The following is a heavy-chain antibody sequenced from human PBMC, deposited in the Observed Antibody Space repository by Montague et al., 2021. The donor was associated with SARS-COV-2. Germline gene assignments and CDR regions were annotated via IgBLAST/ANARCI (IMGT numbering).Heavy chain of an antibody. CDR2: INHSGST. Sequence: SETLSLTCAVYGGSFSGYYWSWIRQPPGKGLEWIGEINHSGSTNYNPSLKSRVTVSVDTSKNQFSLKLSSVTAADTAVYYCARGRRILLWFGELLSGGDYYGMDVWGQGTTVTGS. V-gene: IGHV4-34*01. D-gene: IGHD3-10*01. J-gene: IGHJ6*02. CDR1: GGSFSGYY. CDR3: ARGRRILLWFGELLSGGDYYGMDV.